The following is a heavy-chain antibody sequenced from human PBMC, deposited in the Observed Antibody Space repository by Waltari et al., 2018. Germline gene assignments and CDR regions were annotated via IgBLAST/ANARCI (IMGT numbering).Heavy chain of an antibody. CDR1: GYTFTSYA. CDR2: INAGNGNT. CDR3: ARDGSGRILGGCDY. Sequence: QVQLVQSGAEVKKPGASVKVSCKASGYTFTSYAMHWVRQAPGQRLEWMGWINAGNGNTKYAQKFQGRVTITRDTSASTAYMELSSLRSEDTAVYYCARDGSGRILGGCDYWGQGTLVTVSS. D-gene: IGHD1-26*01. V-gene: IGHV1-3*01. J-gene: IGHJ4*02.